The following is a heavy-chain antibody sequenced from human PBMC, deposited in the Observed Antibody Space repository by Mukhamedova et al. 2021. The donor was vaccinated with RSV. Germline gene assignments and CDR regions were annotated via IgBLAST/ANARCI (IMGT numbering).Heavy chain of an antibody. V-gene: IGHV3-11*01. D-gene: IGHD5-24*01. CDR3: GRDPQRVDGHTFDY. J-gene: IGHJ4*02. CDR2: ISPGGNYI. Sequence: GLEWVSDISPGGNYIYYADSVRGRFTISRDNAKNSLYLQMNSLRGQDTAVYYCGRDPQRVDGHTFDYWGQGTLVTVSS.